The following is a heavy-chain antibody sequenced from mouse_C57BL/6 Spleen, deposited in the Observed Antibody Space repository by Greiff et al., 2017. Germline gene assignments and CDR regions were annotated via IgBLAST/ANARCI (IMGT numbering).Heavy chain of an antibody. CDR3: AREGLLRYDWYFDV. CDR1: GYSITSGYY. Sequence: VQLQQSGPGLVKPSQSLSLTCSVTGYSITSGYYWNWIRQFPGNKLEWMGYISYDGSNNYNPSLKNRISITRDTSKNQFFLKLNSVTTEDTATYYCAREGLLRYDWYFDVWGTGTTVTVSS. J-gene: IGHJ1*03. CDR2: ISYDGSN. D-gene: IGHD1-1*01. V-gene: IGHV3-6*01.